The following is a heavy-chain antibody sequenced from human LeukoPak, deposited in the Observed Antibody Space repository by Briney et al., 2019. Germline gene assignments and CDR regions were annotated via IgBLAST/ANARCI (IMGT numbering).Heavy chain of an antibody. J-gene: IGHJ4*02. Sequence: PSETLSLTCTVSGVSISSSNSYWGWIRQPPGKGLEWIGSIYYSGNTYYNASLKSQVSISIDTSKNQFSLRLTSVTAADTAVYYCARGGLEWLIFDYWGQGTLVTVSS. V-gene: IGHV4-39*01. CDR2: IYYSGNT. CDR3: ARGGLEWLIFDY. CDR1: GVSISSSNSY. D-gene: IGHD3-3*01.